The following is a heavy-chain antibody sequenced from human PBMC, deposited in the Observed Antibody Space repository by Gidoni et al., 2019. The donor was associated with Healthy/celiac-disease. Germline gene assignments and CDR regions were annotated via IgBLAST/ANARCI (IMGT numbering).Heavy chain of an antibody. J-gene: IGHJ4*02. D-gene: IGHD1-1*01. CDR3: ARGQSRNGQFDY. V-gene: IGHV4-34*01. CDR1: GGSFSGYY. Sequence: QVQLQQWGAGLLKPSETLSITCDVDGGSFSGYYWSWIRRPPGKGLEWIGGINHSGSTNYNPSLKSRVTISVDTSKNQFSLKLSSVTAADAAVYYCARGQSRNGQFDYWGQGTLVTVSS. CDR2: INHSGST.